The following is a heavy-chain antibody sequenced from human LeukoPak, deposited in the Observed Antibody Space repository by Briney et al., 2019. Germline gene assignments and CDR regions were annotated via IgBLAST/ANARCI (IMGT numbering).Heavy chain of an antibody. CDR1: GGSVSSGSYY. D-gene: IGHD6-6*01. CDR3: ARAARYYYYGMDV. Sequence: SETLSLTCTVSGGSVSSGSYYWSWIRQPPGKGLEWIGYIYYSGSTNYNPSLKSRVTISVDTSKNQFSLKVSSVTAADTAVYYCARAARYYYYGMDVWGQGTTVTVSS. CDR2: IYYSGST. V-gene: IGHV4-61*01. J-gene: IGHJ6*02.